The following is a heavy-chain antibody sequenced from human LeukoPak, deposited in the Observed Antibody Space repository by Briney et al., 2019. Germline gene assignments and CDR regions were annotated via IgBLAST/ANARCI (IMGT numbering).Heavy chain of an antibody. J-gene: IGHJ6*03. Sequence: GGSLRLSCAASGFTFSSYEMNWVRQAPGKGLEWVSYISSSGSTIYYADFVKGRFTISRDNAKNSLYLQMNSLRAEDTAVYYCAGGLAAAHYYYYMEVWGKGTTVTVSS. CDR3: AGGLAAAHYYYYMEV. V-gene: IGHV3-48*03. CDR2: ISSSGSTI. D-gene: IGHD6-13*01. CDR1: GFTFSSYE.